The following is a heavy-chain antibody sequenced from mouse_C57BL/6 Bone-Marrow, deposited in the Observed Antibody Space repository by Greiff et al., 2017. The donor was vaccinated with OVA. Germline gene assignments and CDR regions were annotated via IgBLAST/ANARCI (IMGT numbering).Heavy chain of an antibody. CDR3: TREDYYGSSYDWYFDV. J-gene: IGHJ1*03. V-gene: IGHV5-9-1*02. Sequence: DVQVVASGEGLVKPGGSLKLSCAASGFTFSSYAMSWVRQTPEKRLEWVAYISSGGDYIYYADTVKGRFTISRDNARNTLYLQMSSLKSEDTAMYYCTREDYYGSSYDWYFDVWGTGTTVTVSS. D-gene: IGHD1-1*01. CDR2: ISSGGDYI. CDR1: GFTFSSYA.